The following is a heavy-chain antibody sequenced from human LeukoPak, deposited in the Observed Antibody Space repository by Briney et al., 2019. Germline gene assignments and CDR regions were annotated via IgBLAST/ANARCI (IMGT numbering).Heavy chain of an antibody. CDR3: ARDAVAARLRSYYYYMDV. V-gene: IGHV1-69*13. J-gene: IGHJ6*03. CDR1: GGTFSSYA. D-gene: IGHD6-6*01. CDR2: IIPIFGTA. Sequence: SVKVSCKASGGTFSSYAIGWVRQAPGQGLERMGGIIPIFGTANYAQKFQGRVTITADESTSTAYMELSSLRSEDTAVYYCARDAVAARLRSYYYYMDVWGKGTTVTVSS.